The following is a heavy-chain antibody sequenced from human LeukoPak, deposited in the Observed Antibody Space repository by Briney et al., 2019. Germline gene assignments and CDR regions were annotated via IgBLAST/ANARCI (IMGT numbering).Heavy chain of an antibody. CDR3: ARVGELAY. CDR2: ISSSSSTI. CDR1: GFTFSSYS. J-gene: IGHJ4*02. D-gene: IGHD1-26*01. Sequence: GGSLRLSCAASGFTFSSYSMNWVRQAPGKGLEWVSYISSSSSTIYYADYVKGRFTISRDNAQSSVYLQMNSLRDEDTAVYYCARVGELAYWGQGTLVTVSS. V-gene: IGHV3-48*02.